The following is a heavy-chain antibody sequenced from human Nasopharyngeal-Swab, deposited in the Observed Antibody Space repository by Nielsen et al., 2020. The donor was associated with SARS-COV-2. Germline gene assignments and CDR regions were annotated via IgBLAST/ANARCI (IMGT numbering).Heavy chain of an antibody. Sequence: GSLRLSCTVSGGSISSGDYYWSWIRQPPGKGLEWIGEINHSGSTNYNPSLKSRVTISVDTSKNQFSLKLSSVTAADTAVYYCARGIVGATGTPFFDYWGQGTLVTVSS. D-gene: IGHD1-26*01. CDR3: ARGIVGATGTPFFDY. J-gene: IGHJ4*02. V-gene: IGHV4-39*07. CDR1: GGSISSGDYY. CDR2: INHSGST.